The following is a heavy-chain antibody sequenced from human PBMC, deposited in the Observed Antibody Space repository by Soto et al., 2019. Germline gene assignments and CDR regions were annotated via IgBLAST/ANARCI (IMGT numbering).Heavy chain of an antibody. CDR3: ARDWGGGTFDY. CDR1: GGSINGYY. Sequence: QVQLQESGPGLVKPSETLSLTCTVSGGSINGYYWSWIRQPPGKGLEWIGYISYIGSTNYNPSLKIPVTLSVATSKNHFSLKLSSVTAADTAVYYCARDWGGGTFDYWGQGTLVTVSS. CDR2: ISYIGST. V-gene: IGHV4-59*01. J-gene: IGHJ4*02. D-gene: IGHD3-16*01.